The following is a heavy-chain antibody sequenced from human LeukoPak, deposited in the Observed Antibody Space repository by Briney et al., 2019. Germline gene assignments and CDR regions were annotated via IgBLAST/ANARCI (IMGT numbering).Heavy chain of an antibody. CDR3: ASDITLYSSGWYHGGPVQH. Sequence: PGGSLRLSCAASGFTFSSYSMNWVRQAPGKGLEWVSYISSSSSTIYYADSVKGRFTISRDNAKNSLYLQMNSLRAEDTAVYYCASDITLYSSGWYHGGPVQHWGQGTLVTVSS. J-gene: IGHJ1*01. V-gene: IGHV3-48*01. CDR1: GFTFSSYS. CDR2: ISSSSSTI. D-gene: IGHD6-19*01.